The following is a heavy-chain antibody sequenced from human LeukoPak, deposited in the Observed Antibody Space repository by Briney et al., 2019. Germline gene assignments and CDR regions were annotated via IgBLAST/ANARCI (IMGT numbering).Heavy chain of an antibody. V-gene: IGHV4-34*01. Sequence: SETLSLTCAIYGGSFSGYYWSWIRQPPGEGLEWIGEINHSGSINYNPSLKSRVTISVDTSKNQFSLKLSSVTAADTAVYYCARSAGDYFDYWGQGTLVTVSS. D-gene: IGHD3-10*01. CDR2: INHSGSI. J-gene: IGHJ4*02. CDR3: ARSAGDYFDY. CDR1: GGSFSGYY.